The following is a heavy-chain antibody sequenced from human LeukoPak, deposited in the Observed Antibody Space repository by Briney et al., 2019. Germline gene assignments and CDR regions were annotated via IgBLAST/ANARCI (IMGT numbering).Heavy chain of an antibody. Sequence: PGGSLRLSCAASGFTFSSYSMNWVRQAPGKGLEWVSSIGSSSSSYIYYADSVKGRFTISRDNAKNSLYLQMNSLRAEDTAVYFCARDGIYDSGGHWGQGTLVTVSS. J-gene: IGHJ4*02. D-gene: IGHD3-22*01. CDR1: GFTFSSYS. CDR3: ARDGIYDSGGH. CDR2: IGSSSSSYI. V-gene: IGHV3-21*04.